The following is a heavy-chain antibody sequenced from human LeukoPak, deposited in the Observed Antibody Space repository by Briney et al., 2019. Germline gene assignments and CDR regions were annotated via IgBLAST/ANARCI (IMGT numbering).Heavy chain of an antibody. V-gene: IGHV4-30-2*01. J-gene: IGHJ6*02. CDR2: IYHSGST. CDR1: GGSISSGGYS. Sequence: SQTLSLTCAVSGGSISSGGYSWSWIRQPPGKGLEWIGYIYHSGSTYYNPSLKSRVTISVDRSKNQFSLKLSSVTAADTAVYYCARTNYYYGMDVWGQGTTVTVSS. CDR3: ARTNYYYGMDV.